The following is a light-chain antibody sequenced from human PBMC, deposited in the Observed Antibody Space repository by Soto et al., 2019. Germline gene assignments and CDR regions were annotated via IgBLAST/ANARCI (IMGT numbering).Light chain of an antibody. CDR1: SSDVGGYNY. J-gene: IGLJ1*01. Sequence: QSALTQPASVSGSPGQSITISCTGTSSDVGGYNYVSWYQQHPGKAPKLMIYDVSNRPSGVSNRFSGSKSGNTASLTISGLQAEDEADYYCSSYTSSSTPCFGTGT. CDR2: DVS. V-gene: IGLV2-14*01. CDR3: SSYTSSSTPC.